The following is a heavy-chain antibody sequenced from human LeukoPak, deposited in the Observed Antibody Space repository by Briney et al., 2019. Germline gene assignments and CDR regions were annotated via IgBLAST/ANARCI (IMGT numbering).Heavy chain of an antibody. J-gene: IGHJ4*02. CDR3: ARVLIRGDEIDY. D-gene: IGHD2-21*01. Sequence: GESLKISCKSSGYSFTTYWIAWVRQMRGKGLEWMGIIYPGDSDTRYSPSFQGQVTISADKSISTAYLQWTSLKASDSAMYYCARVLIRGDEIDYWGQGTLVTVSS. CDR1: GYSFTTYW. V-gene: IGHV5-51*01. CDR2: IYPGDSDT.